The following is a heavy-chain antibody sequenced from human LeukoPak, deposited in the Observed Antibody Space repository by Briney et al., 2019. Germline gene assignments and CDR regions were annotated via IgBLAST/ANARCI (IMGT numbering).Heavy chain of an antibody. J-gene: IGHJ4*02. V-gene: IGHV4-34*01. CDR2: TNHSGST. D-gene: IGHD2-2*01. CDR1: GGSFSGYY. CDR3: ARTSSTSPVGGYYFDY. Sequence: SETLSLTCAVYGGSFSGYYWSWIRQPPGKGLEWIGETNHSGSTNYNPSLKSRVTISVDTSKNQFSLKLSSVTAADTAVYYCARTSSTSPVGGYYFDYWGQGTLVTVSS.